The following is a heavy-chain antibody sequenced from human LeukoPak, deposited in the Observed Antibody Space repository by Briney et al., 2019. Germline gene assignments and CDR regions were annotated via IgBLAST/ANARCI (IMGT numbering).Heavy chain of an antibody. V-gene: IGHV4-59*08. D-gene: IGHD1-20*01. CDR1: GGSISSYY. CDR2: IYNSGST. Sequence: PSETLSLTCTVSGGSISSYYWTWIRQPPGKGLEWIGYIYNSGSTNYNPSLKSRVTISLDTSKNQFSLKLSSVTAADTAVYYCARSINWNEIGFDYWGRGTLVTVSS. CDR3: ARSINWNEIGFDY. J-gene: IGHJ4*02.